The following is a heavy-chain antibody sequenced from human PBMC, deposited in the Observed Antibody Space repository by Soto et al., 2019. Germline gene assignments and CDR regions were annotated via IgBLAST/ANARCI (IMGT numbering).Heavy chain of an antibody. D-gene: IGHD2-15*01. CDR1: GYSFTSYW. CDR2: IYPGDSDT. J-gene: IGHJ6*02. V-gene: IGHV5-51*01. Sequence: PGESLKISCKGSGYSFTSYWIGWVRQMPGKGLERMGIIYPGDSDTRYSPSFQGQVTISADKSISTAYLQWSSLKASDTAMYYCARLSGLQYYYYYYGMDVWGQGTTVTVSS. CDR3: ARLSGLQYYYYYYGMDV.